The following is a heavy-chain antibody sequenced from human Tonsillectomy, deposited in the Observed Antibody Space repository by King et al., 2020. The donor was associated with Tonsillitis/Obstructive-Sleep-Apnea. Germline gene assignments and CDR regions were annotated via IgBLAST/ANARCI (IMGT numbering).Heavy chain of an antibody. CDR1: GYTFTSYY. CDR3: AREVRTDGYKPPYFDY. V-gene: IGHV1-46*01. Sequence: VQLVESGAEVKKPGASVKVSCKASGYTFTSYYMHWVRQAPGQGLEWMGIINPSGGSTSYAQKFQGRVTMTRDTSTSTVYMELSSLRSEDTAVYYCAREVRTDGYKPPYFDYWGQGTLVTVSS. CDR2: INPSGGST. J-gene: IGHJ4*02. D-gene: IGHD5-24*01.